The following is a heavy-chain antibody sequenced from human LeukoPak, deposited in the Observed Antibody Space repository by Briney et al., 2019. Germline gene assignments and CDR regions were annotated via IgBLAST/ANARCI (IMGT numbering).Heavy chain of an antibody. J-gene: IGHJ4*02. D-gene: IGHD5-12*01. Sequence: SETLSLTCTVSGGSISSYYWSWIRQPPGKGLEWIGYIYYSGSTNYNPSLKSRVTISVDTSKNQFSLKLSSVTAADTAVYYCARVGVEKIVATIYFGYWGQGTLVTVSS. CDR2: IYYSGST. V-gene: IGHV4-59*01. CDR1: GGSISSYY. CDR3: ARVGVEKIVATIYFGY.